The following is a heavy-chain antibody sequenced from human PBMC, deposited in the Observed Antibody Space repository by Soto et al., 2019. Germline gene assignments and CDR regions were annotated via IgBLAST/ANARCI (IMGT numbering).Heavy chain of an antibody. J-gene: IGHJ5*02. CDR1: GFSFSSYG. D-gene: IGHD3-22*01. V-gene: IGHV3-NL1*01. Sequence: GGSLRLSCAASGFSFSSYGMHWVRQAPGKGLEWVSVIYNDDSTYYADSVKGRFTISRDNSKNTLYLQMNSLRAEDTAVYYCARNGDSSDYRGWFDPWGQGTLVTVSS. CDR2: IYNDDST. CDR3: ARNGDSSDYRGWFDP.